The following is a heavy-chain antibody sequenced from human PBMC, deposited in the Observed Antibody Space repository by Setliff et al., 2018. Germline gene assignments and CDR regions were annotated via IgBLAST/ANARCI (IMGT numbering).Heavy chain of an antibody. J-gene: IGHJ4*02. V-gene: IGHV4-4*02. CDR1: GASINSLSW. CDR2: IYHDGNS. CDR3: ARGAPQWLAQPNFDY. D-gene: IGHD6-19*01. Sequence: PSETLSLTCAVTGASINSLSWWSWVRQSPGKGLEWIGEIYHDGNSNFNPSVHYSPSLKSRVTISVDTSKNQFSLKLSSVTAADTAVYYCARGAPQWLAQPNFDYWGQGTLVTVSS.